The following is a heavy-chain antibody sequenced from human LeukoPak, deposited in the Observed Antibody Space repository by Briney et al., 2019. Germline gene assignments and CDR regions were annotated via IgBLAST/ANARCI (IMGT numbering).Heavy chain of an antibody. CDR2: INPNSGGT. D-gene: IGHD2-15*01. V-gene: IGHV1-2*02. CDR1: GYTFTGYY. Sequence: ASVKVSCKASGYTFTGYYMHWVRQAPGQGLEWMGWINPNSGGTNYAQKFQGRVTMTRDTSISTAYMELSRLRSDDTAVYYCXXXXXXYRGGSGWFDPWGQGTLVTVSS. CDR3: XXXXXXYRGGSGWFDP. J-gene: IGHJ5*02.